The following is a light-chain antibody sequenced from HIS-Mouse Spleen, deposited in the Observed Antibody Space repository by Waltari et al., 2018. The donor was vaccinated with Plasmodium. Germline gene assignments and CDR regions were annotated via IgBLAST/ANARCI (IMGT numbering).Light chain of an antibody. CDR2: DDS. V-gene: IGLV3-10*01. CDR3: YSTDSSGNHRV. CDR1: ALPTKY. J-gene: IGLJ3*02. Sequence: SYELPQPPSVSVSPGQTARITCSGDALPTKYAYWYQQKSGQAPVLVIYDDSKRPSGLPERFSGASSGTMATLTISGAQVEDEADYYCYSTDSSGNHRVFGGGTKLTVL.